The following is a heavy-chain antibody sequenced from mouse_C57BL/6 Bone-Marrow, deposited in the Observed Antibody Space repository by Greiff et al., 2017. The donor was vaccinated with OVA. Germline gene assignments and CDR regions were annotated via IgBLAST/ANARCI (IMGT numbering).Heavy chain of an antibody. D-gene: IGHD2-4*01. V-gene: IGHV14-4*01. CDR2: IDPENGDT. Sequence: DVKLVESGAELVRPGASVKLSCTASGFNIKDDYMHWVKQRPEQGLEWIGWIDPENGDTEYASKFQGKATITADTSSNTAYLQLSSLTSEDTAVYYCTFYDYGFDYWGQGTTLTVSS. J-gene: IGHJ2*01. CDR3: TFYDYGFDY. CDR1: GFNIKDDY.